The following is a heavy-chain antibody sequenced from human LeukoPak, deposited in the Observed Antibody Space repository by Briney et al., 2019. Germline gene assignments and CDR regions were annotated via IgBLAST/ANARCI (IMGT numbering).Heavy chain of an antibody. Sequence: GGSLRLSCAASGFTFTNYAMAWVRQAPGKGLEWVSALSNSGVSTYYADSVKGRFTISRDNAKNSLYLQMNSLRAEDTAVYYCARAGDFWSGYSYLIDYWGQGTLVTVSS. J-gene: IGHJ4*02. V-gene: IGHV3-23*01. CDR1: GFTFTNYA. CDR3: ARAGDFWSGYSYLIDY. CDR2: LSNSGVST. D-gene: IGHD3-3*01.